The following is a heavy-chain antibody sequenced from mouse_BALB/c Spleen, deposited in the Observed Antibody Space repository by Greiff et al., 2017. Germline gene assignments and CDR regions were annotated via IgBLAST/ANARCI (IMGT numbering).Heavy chain of an antibody. CDR2: IYWDDDK. CDR3: ARLSYYNGNAMDY. V-gene: IGHV8-12*01. J-gene: IGHJ4*01. CDR1: GFSLSTSGMG. Sequence: QVTLKVSGPGILQPSQTLSLTCSFSGFSLSTSGMGVSWIRQPSGKGLEWLAHIYWDDDKRYNPSLKSRLTISKDTSSNQVFLKITSVDTADTATYYCARLSYYNGNAMDYWGQGTSVTVSS. D-gene: IGHD2-12*01.